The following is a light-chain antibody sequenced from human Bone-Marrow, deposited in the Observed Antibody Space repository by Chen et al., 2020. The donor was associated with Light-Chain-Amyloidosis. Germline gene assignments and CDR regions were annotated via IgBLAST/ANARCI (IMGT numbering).Light chain of an antibody. Sequence: EIVLTQSPATLSLSPGERATLSCRASQSVSSSLAWYQQKPGQAPRLLIYDASNRATGIPARFSGSGSGTDFTLTISSLEQEDFAVYYCQPRSNWPPYTFGQGTKLGIK. CDR2: DAS. CDR1: QSVSSS. J-gene: IGKJ2*01. CDR3: QPRSNWPPYT. V-gene: IGKV3-11*01.